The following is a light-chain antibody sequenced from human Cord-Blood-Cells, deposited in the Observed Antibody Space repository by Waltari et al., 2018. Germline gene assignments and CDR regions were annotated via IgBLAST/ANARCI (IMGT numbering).Light chain of an antibody. J-gene: IGLJ3*02. V-gene: IGLV3-19*01. Sequence: GDSLRSYYASWYQQKPGQAPVLVIYGKNNRPSGIPDRFSGSSSGNTAFLTVTGAQAEDEADYYCNSRDSSGNHLVFGGETKLTVL. CDR2: GKN. CDR1: SLRSYY. CDR3: NSRDSSGNHLV.